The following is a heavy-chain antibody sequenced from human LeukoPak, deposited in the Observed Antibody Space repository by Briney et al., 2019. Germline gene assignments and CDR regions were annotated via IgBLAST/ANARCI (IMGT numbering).Heavy chain of an antibody. D-gene: IGHD3-22*01. CDR1: GGSITSRSNY. V-gene: IGHV4-39*01. Sequence: SETLSLTCTVSGGSITSRSNYWGWIRQPPGKGLEWIGSIYYSGSTYYNPSLKSRVTISVDTSKNQFSLKLSSVTAADTAVYYCASPYYYDSSGYYDYWGQGTLVTVSS. J-gene: IGHJ4*02. CDR3: ASPYYYDSSGYYDY. CDR2: IYYSGST.